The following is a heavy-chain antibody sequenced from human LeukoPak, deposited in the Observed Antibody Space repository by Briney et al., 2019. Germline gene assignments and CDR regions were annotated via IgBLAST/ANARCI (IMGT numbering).Heavy chain of an antibody. Sequence: GASVKVSCKASGYTFTGYYMHWVRQAPGQGLEWMGWFNPNSGGTNYAQKFQGRVTMTRDTSISTAYMELSRLRSDDTAVYYCARGCSGGSCYFLYWGQGTLVTVSS. D-gene: IGHD2-15*01. CDR1: GYTFTGYY. J-gene: IGHJ4*02. CDR3: ARGCSGGSCYFLY. CDR2: FNPNSGGT. V-gene: IGHV1-2*02.